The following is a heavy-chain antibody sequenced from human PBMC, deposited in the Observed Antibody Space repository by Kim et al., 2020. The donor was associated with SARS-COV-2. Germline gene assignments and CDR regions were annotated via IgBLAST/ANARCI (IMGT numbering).Heavy chain of an antibody. J-gene: IGHJ6*02. CDR2: ISYDGSNK. D-gene: IGHD4-17*01. V-gene: IGHV3-30*18. CDR3: AKDLSFGYGDPSPYYYYVMDV. CDR1: GFTFSSYG. Sequence: GGSLRLSCAASGFTFSSYGMHWVRQAPGKGLEWVAVISYDGSNKYYADAVKGRFTISRDNSKNTLYLQMNSLRAEDTAVYYCAKDLSFGYGDPSPYYYYVMDVWGRGTTVTVSS.